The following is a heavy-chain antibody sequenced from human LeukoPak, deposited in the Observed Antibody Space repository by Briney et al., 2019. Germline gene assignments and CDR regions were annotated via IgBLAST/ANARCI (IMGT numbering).Heavy chain of an antibody. CDR2: IDYSAST. J-gene: IGHJ4*02. Sequence: SETLSLTCTVSGGSISTYYWSWIRQPPGKGLEWIAYIDYSASTNYNPSLQSRVTISVDTSKNQFSLKLSSVTAADTAVYYCARSELLWFGGVNSGFDYWGQGTLVTVSS. D-gene: IGHD3-10*01. V-gene: IGHV4-59*01. CDR3: ARSELLWFGGVNSGFDY. CDR1: GGSISTYY.